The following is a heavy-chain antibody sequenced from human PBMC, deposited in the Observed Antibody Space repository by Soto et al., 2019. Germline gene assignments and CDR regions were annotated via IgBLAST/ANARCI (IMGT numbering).Heavy chain of an antibody. CDR3: ARDLRRGYSNYAVYYGMDV. D-gene: IGHD4-4*01. V-gene: IGHV3-33*01. CDR2: IWYDGSNK. CDR1: GFTFSSYG. J-gene: IGHJ6*02. Sequence: GGSLRLSCAASGFTFSSYGMHWVCQAPGKGLEWVAVIWYDGSNKYYADSVKGRFTISRDNSKNTLYLQMNSLRAEDTAVYYCARDLRRGYSNYAVYYGMDVWGQGTTVTVSS.